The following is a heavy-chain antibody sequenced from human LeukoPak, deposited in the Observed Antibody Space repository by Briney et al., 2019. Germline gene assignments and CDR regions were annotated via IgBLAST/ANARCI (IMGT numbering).Heavy chain of an antibody. CDR1: GFTFKSAW. CDR2: IKEDGSQK. Sequence: GGSLRLSCAASGFTFKSAWMTWVRQAPGKGLEWVANIKEDGSQKNYVDSVKGRFTISRDNAKNSLYLQLSSLRAEDTAVYYCARDRKWAFDYWGQGALVTVSS. CDR3: ARDRKWAFDY. V-gene: IGHV3-7*01. J-gene: IGHJ4*02. D-gene: IGHD1-26*01.